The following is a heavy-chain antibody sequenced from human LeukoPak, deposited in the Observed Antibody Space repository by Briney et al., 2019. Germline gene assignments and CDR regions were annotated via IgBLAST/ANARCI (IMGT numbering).Heavy chain of an antibody. CDR2: IYYTGST. Sequence: SETLSLTCTVSGGSISNYYWNWIRQPPGKGLEWIGYIYYTGSTNYNPSLKSRVTISVDTSKNQFSLKLSSVTAADTAVYYCARRTYYYGSGSYYRGGYFDYWGQGTLVTVSS. D-gene: IGHD3-10*01. CDR3: ARRTYYYGSGSYYRGGYFDY. J-gene: IGHJ4*02. CDR1: GGSISNYY. V-gene: IGHV4-59*12.